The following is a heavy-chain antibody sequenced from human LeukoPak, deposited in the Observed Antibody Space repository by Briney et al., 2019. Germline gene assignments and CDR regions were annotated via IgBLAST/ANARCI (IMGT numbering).Heavy chain of an antibody. CDR3: ARDRALGVVVPASNY. J-gene: IGHJ4*02. CDR2: ISAYNGNT. Sequence: GASVKVSCKASGHTFTSYGINWVRQAPGQGLGWMGWISAYNGNTNYAQKLQGRVTMTTDTSTSTAYMELRSLRSDDTAVYYCARDRALGVVVPASNYWGQGTLVTVSS. D-gene: IGHD2-2*01. V-gene: IGHV1-18*01. CDR1: GHTFTSYG.